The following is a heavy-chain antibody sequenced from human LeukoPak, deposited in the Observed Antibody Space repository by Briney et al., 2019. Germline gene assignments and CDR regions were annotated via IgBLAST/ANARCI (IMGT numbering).Heavy chain of an antibody. J-gene: IGHJ4*02. D-gene: IGHD3-10*01. CDR2: INAGNGNT. Sequence: GASEKVSCKGSVYTFTSYTMHCVRHGPGQRLEWRGWINAGNGNTKYSQKFQGRVTITRDTSASTAYMALSSLISEDTAVYYCARDWQPTYYYGSGSSHWYFDYWGQGTLVTVSS. CDR3: ARDWQPTYYYGSGSSHWYFDY. V-gene: IGHV1-3*01. CDR1: VYTFTSYT.